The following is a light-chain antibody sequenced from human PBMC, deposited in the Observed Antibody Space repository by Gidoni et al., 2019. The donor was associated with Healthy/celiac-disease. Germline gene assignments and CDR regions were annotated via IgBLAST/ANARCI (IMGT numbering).Light chain of an antibody. CDR2: AAT. Sequence: DIHITPSPSSLSASVGERVTITCRASQSISSYLNWYQQKPGKAPKLLIDAATSLQSWVPTRSSGSGSGTDITITSSSQQQEDFATYYCQQSYRTPRTFGQXTKVEIK. CDR1: QSISSY. V-gene: IGKV1-39*01. J-gene: IGKJ2*01. CDR3: QQSYRTPRT.